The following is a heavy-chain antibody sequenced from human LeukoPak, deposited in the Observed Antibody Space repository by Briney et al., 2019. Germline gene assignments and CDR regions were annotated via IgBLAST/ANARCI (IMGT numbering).Heavy chain of an antibody. J-gene: IGHJ5*02. V-gene: IGHV3-66*01. CDR1: GFTVSSNY. D-gene: IGHD6-13*01. CDR2: IYSGGST. CDR3: ARGWAAADFDP. Sequence: PGGSLRLSCAASGFTVSSNYMSWVRQAPGKGLEWVSVIYSGGSTYYADSVKGRFTISRDNSKNTLYLQMNSLRAEDTAVYYCARGWAAADFDPWGQGTLVTVSS.